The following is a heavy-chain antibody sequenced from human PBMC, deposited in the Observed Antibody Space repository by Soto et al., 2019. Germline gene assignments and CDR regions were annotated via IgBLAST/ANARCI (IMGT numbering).Heavy chain of an antibody. V-gene: IGHV3-48*02. J-gene: IGHJ4*02. CDR2: ISSSSSTT. CDR3: ARDGTNHRRQYCSSNGCYSGTFDY. Sequence: LSLSCAASGLTFINYNMNWVRQAPGWGLEWVSYISSSSSTTYYADSVKGRFTISRDNAENSLYLQMDSLRDEDTAVYYCARDGTNHRRQYCSSNGCYSGTFDYWGQGTLVTVSS. D-gene: IGHD2-2*01. CDR1: GLTFINYN.